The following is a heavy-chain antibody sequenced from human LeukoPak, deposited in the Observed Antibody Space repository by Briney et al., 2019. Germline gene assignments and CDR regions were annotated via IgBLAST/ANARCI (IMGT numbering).Heavy chain of an antibody. D-gene: IGHD1-1*01. V-gene: IGHV3-21*01. Sequence: GGSLRLSCAASGFTFSSYSMNWVRQAPGKGLEWVSSISSSSSYIYYADSVKGRFTISRDNAKNSLYLQMNSLRAEDTAVYYCARGFPIHSTQETDWGQGTPVTVSS. CDR2: ISSSSSYI. CDR1: GFTFSSYS. CDR3: ARGFPIHSTQETD. J-gene: IGHJ4*02.